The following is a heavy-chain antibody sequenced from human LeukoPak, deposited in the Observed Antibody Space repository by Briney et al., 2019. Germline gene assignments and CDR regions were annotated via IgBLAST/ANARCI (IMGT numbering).Heavy chain of an antibody. CDR1: GFTFSSYA. CDR3: AKDEEWFGELSHFDY. D-gene: IGHD3-10*01. V-gene: IGHV3-30*02. CDR2: IRYDGSNK. Sequence: GGSLRLSCAASGFTFSSYAMHWVRQAPGKGLEWVAFIRYDGSNKYYADSVKGRFTISRDNSKNTLYLQMNSLRAEDTAVYYCAKDEEWFGELSHFDYWGQGTLVTVSS. J-gene: IGHJ4*02.